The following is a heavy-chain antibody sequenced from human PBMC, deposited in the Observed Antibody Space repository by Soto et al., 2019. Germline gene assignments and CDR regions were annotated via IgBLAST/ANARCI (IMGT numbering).Heavy chain of an antibody. J-gene: IGHJ4*02. CDR1: GFTFSNYD. V-gene: IGHV3-30*18. CDR3: AKAAATYYCSGGYCYNYYFDS. Sequence: GGSLRLSCAASGFTFSNYDMHWVRQAPGKGLERVAVISYDGSNKYYADSVRGRFTISRDNSKNTLYLQMNSLRADDTAVYYCAKAAATYYCSGGYCYNYYFDSWGQGTLVTVSS. CDR2: ISYDGSNK. D-gene: IGHD2-15*01.